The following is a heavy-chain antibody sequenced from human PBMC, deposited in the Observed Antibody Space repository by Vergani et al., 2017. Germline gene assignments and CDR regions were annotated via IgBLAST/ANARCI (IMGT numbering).Heavy chain of an antibody. CDR3: AKHFRGWGIDY. V-gene: IGHV3-30*18. D-gene: IGHD3-16*01. CDR1: GFTFSSFA. Sequence: QVQLVESGGGVVQPGRSLRLSCAASGFTFSSFAMHWVRQAPGKGLEFVAFIQFDGSNQYYADSVKGRFTLSRDFSKNTLYLQMNSLRTDDTATYYCAKHFRGWGIDYWGQGTQVIVSS. CDR2: IQFDGSNQ. J-gene: IGHJ4*02.